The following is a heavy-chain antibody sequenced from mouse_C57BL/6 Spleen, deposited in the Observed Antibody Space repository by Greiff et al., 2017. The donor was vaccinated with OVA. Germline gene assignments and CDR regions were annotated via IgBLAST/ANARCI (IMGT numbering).Heavy chain of an antibody. CDR1: GYTFTRYW. CDR3: ARGTDY. J-gene: IGHJ2*01. CDR2: IDPSDSYT. D-gene: IGHD3-3*01. Sequence: QVQLQQPGAELVMPGASVKLSCKASGYTFTRYWMHWVKQRPGQGLEWIGEIDPSDSYTNYNQKFKGKSTLTVDKSSSTAYMQLSSLTSEDSAVYYCARGTDYWGQGTTLTVSS. V-gene: IGHV1-69*01.